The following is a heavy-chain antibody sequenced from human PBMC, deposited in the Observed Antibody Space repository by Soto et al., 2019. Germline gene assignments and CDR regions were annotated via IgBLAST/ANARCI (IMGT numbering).Heavy chain of an antibody. CDR2: IYYSGST. D-gene: IGHD3-3*01. CDR3: ARGGIGFWSGYLYPLGMDV. CDR1: GGSISSGDYY. Sequence: QVQLQESGPGLVKPSQTLSLTCTVSGGSISSGDYYWSWIRQPPGKGLEWIGYIYYSGSTYYNPSLNGRVTISVDTSKNQFSLKLSSVTAADTAVYYCARGGIGFWSGYLYPLGMDVWGQGTTVTVSS. V-gene: IGHV4-30-4*01. J-gene: IGHJ6*02.